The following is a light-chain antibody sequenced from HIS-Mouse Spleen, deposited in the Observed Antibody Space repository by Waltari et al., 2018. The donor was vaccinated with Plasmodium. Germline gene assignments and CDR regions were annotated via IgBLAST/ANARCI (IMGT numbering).Light chain of an antibody. CDR1: VLAKKY. J-gene: IGLJ3*02. CDR2: KDS. Sequence: SYELTQPSSVSVSPGQTARITCSGDVLAKKYARWFQQKPDQAPWLVIYKDSERPSGIPERFSGSSSGTTVTLTISGAQVEDEADYYCYSAADNNRVFGGGTKLTVL. CDR3: YSAADNNRV. V-gene: IGLV3-27*01.